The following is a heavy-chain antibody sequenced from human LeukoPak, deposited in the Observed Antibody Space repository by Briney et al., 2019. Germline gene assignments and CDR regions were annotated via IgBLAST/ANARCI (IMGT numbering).Heavy chain of an antibody. V-gene: IGHV3-74*01. J-gene: IGHJ3*02. CDR1: GFTFSSYW. CDR3: AREDAAVAAFDI. CDR2: INTDASST. D-gene: IGHD6-19*01. Sequence: GGSLRLSCAASGFTFSSYWMHWVRQAPGKGLVWVSRINTDASSTSYADSVKGRFTISRDNAKNTLYLQMNSLRAEDTAVYYCAREDAAVAAFDIWGQGTMVTVSS.